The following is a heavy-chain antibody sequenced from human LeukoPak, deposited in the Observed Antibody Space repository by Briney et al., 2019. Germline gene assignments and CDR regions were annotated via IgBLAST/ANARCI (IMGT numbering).Heavy chain of an antibody. CDR3: AREGGYSEFDN. J-gene: IGHJ4*02. Sequence: PGGSLRLSCAASGFTFSYYEMNWVRQAPGKGLEWVSYISSESTTIVYADSVQGRFIISRDNAKNSLYLQMNSLRAEDTAVYYCAREGGYSEFDNWGQGTLVTVSS. CDR2: ISSESTTI. V-gene: IGHV3-48*03. D-gene: IGHD5-12*01. CDR1: GFTFSYYE.